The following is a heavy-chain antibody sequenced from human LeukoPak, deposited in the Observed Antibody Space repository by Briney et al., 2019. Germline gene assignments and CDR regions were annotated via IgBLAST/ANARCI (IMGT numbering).Heavy chain of an antibody. D-gene: IGHD3-3*01. CDR2: MNPNSGNT. V-gene: IGHV1-8*01. Sequence: ASVKGSCKASGYTFTSYDINWVRQATGQGLEWMGWMNPNSGNTGYAQKFQGRVTMTRNASISTAYMELSSLRSEDTAVYYCASPLISRDHPLRPLRRLGDFGYWGQGTLVTVSS. CDR1: GYTFTSYD. J-gene: IGHJ4*02. CDR3: ASPLISRDHPLRPLRRLGDFGY.